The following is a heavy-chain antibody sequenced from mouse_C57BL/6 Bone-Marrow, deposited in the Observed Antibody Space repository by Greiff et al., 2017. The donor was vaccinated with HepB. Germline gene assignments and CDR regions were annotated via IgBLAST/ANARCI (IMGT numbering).Heavy chain of an antibody. CDR2: INPSTGGT. Sequence: EVKLVESGPELVKPGASVKISCKASGYSFTGYYMNWVKQSPEKSLEWIGEINPSTGGTTYNQKFKAKATLTVDKSSSTAYMQLKSLTSEDSAVYYCAREGTWFAYWGQGTLVTVSA. V-gene: IGHV1-42*01. CDR1: GYSFTGYY. CDR3: AREGTWFAY. J-gene: IGHJ3*01.